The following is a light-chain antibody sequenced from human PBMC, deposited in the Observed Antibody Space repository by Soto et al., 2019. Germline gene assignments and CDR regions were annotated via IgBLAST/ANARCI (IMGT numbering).Light chain of an antibody. CDR1: QSITTY. CDR2: GAT. Sequence: DVQMTQSPSSLSSYLVYRVHITFRASQSITTYLNWYQQKPGKAPKLLIFGATALQSGVPSRFSGSGSGTDFTLTISRLEPQDSAMYYCQQYVISVTFGQGTRLEIK. J-gene: IGKJ5*01. V-gene: IGKV1-39*01. CDR3: QQYVISVT.